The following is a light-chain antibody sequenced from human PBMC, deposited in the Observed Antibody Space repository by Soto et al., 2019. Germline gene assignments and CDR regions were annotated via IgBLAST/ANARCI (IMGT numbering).Light chain of an antibody. V-gene: IGLV2-14*01. CDR3: SSYTSSSTRV. Sequence: QSVLTQPASVSGSPGQSITISCTGTSSDVGGYNYVSWYQQHPGKAPKLMIYDVSNRPSGVSNRFSGSKSGNTASLTISGLQAEDEAEYYCSSYTSSSTRVFGTGTKATVL. CDR2: DVS. J-gene: IGLJ1*01. CDR1: SSDVGGYNY.